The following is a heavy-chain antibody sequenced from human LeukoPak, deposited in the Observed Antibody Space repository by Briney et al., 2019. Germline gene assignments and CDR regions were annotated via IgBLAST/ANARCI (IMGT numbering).Heavy chain of an antibody. CDR2: MNPNSGNT. CDR1: GYTFTGYD. V-gene: IGHV1-8*01. D-gene: IGHD3-10*01. J-gene: IGHJ5*02. Sequence: ASVKVSCKASGYTFTGYDINWVRQATGQGLEWMGWMNPNSGNTGYAQKFQGRVTMTRNTSISTAYMELSSLRSEDTAVYYCARGYYYYGSGSYFDPWGQGTLVTVSS. CDR3: ARGYYYYGSGSYFDP.